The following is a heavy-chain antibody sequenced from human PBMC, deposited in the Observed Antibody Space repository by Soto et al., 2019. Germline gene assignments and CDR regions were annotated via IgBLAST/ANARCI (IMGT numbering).Heavy chain of an antibody. CDR2: IYSGGST. V-gene: IGHV3-66*01. CDR1: GFTVSSNY. Sequence: GGSLRLSCAASGFTVSSNYMSWVRQAPGKGLEWVSVIYSGGSTYYADSVKGRFTISRDNAKNTLYLQMNSLRAEDTAVYYCAKDWGYCSGASCHFDYWGQGTLVTVSS. J-gene: IGHJ4*02. D-gene: IGHD2-15*01. CDR3: AKDWGYCSGASCHFDY.